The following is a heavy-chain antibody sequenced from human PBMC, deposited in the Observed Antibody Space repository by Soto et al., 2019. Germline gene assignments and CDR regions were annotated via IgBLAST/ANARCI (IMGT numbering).Heavy chain of an antibody. CDR2: IIPIFGTA. CDR1: GGTFSSYA. CDR3: AREESRLWSDAFDI. V-gene: IGHV1-69*13. J-gene: IGHJ3*02. Sequence: ASVKVSCNASGGTFSSYAISWVRQAPGQGLEWMGGIIPIFGTANYAQKFQGRVTITADESTSTAYMELSSLRSEDTAVYYCAREESRLWSDAFDIWGQGTMVTVSS. D-gene: IGHD5-18*01.